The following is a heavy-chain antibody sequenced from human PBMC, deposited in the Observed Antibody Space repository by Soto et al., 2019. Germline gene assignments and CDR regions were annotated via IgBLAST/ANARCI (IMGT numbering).Heavy chain of an antibody. CDR3: ARVGAARLGYYCYGMDV. CDR1: GFTFSSYA. Sequence: QVQLVESGGGVVQPGRSLRLSCAASGFTFSSYAMHWVRQAPGKGLEWVAVISYDGSNKYYADSVKGRFTISRDNSKNTLYLQMNRLRAEDTAVYYCARVGAARLGYYCYGMDVWGQGTTVTVSS. CDR2: ISYDGSNK. J-gene: IGHJ6*02. V-gene: IGHV3-30-3*01. D-gene: IGHD6-6*01.